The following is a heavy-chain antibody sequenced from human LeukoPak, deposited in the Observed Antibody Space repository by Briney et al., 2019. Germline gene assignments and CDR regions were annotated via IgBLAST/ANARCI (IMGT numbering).Heavy chain of an antibody. J-gene: IGHJ6*03. Sequence: GGSLRLSCTASGFTFSTYGMHWVRQAPGKGLEWVTLISKYYSDSVKGRFTLSRDNSKNTLYLQMNSLRAEDTAVYYCARDRWLQSNYYMDVWGKGTTVTISS. D-gene: IGHD5-24*01. CDR3: ARDRWLQSNYYMDV. CDR1: GFTFSTYG. CDR2: ISK. V-gene: IGHV3-30*03.